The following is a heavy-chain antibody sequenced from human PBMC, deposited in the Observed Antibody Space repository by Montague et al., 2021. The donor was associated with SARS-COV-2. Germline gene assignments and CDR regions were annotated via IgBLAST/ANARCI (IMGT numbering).Heavy chain of an antibody. CDR1: GGSFSGYY. Sequence: SETLFLTCAVYGGSFSGYYWSWIRQPPGKGLEWIGEINHSGSTNYNPSLKSRVTISVDTSKNQFSLKLSTVTAADTAGYYCARGSGCSGGGCYADWDRYYSSGMDDWGQGTTVTVSS. J-gene: IGHJ6*02. CDR2: INHSGST. V-gene: IGHV4-34*01. CDR3: ARGSGCSGGGCYADWDRYYSSGMDD. D-gene: IGHD2-15*01.